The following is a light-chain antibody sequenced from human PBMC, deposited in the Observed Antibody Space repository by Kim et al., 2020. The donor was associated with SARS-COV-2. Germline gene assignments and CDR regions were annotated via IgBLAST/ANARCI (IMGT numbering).Light chain of an antibody. CDR1: SSDVGGYNY. CDR2: DVS. V-gene: IGLV2-14*03. J-gene: IGLJ3*02. CDR3: SSYTSTSTWV. Sequence: LTQPASVSGSPGQSITISCTGTSSDVGGYNYVSWYQQHPGKAPKLMIYDVSNRPSGVSNRFSGSKSGNTASLTISGLQAEDEADYYCSSYTSTSTWVFGGGTQLTVL.